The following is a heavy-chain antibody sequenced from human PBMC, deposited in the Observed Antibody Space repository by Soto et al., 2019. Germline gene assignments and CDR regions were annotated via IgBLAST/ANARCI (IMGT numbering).Heavy chain of an antibody. CDR2: INPGGGST. J-gene: IGHJ6*02. D-gene: IGHD6-13*01. Sequence: QVQLVQSGAEVKKPGASVKVSCKASGYTFTSYYMHWVRQAPGQGLEWMGIINPGGGSTSYSQKVRGRGTMTRDTSTSTVYMEKSSMRSEDKAVYYCARDIAAAGSRFNYYYYGMDVWGQGTTVTVSS. CDR3: ARDIAAAGSRFNYYYYGMDV. V-gene: IGHV1-46*01. CDR1: GYTFTSYY.